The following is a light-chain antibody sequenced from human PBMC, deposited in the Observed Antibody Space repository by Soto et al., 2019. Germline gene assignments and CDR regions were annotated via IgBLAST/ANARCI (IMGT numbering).Light chain of an antibody. CDR3: SSYTSSSPVV. J-gene: IGLJ2*01. CDR2: EVS. V-gene: IGLV2-14*01. Sequence: QSALTQPASVSGSPGQSITISCTGTSSDVGGYNYVSWYQQHPGKAPKLMIYEVSNRPSGVSNRFSGSKSGNTASLTISGIQAEDEADYYCSSYTSSSPVVFGGGTKLTVL. CDR1: SSDVGGYNY.